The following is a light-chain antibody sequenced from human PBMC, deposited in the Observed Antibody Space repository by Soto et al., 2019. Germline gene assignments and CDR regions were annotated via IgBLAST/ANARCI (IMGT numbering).Light chain of an antibody. Sequence: QSALTQPASVSGSPGQSITISCTGTSSDVGNYDYVSWYQQYPGKAPKLMIYAVSRRPSGVSNRSSGSKSGNTASLTISGFQAEDEADYYCTSYTPSSTYVFGTGTKVTVL. V-gene: IGLV2-14*03. CDR3: TSYTPSSTYV. J-gene: IGLJ1*01. CDR2: AVS. CDR1: SSDVGNYDY.